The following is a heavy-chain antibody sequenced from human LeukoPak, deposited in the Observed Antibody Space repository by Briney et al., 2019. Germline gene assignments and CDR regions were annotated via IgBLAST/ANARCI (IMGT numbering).Heavy chain of an antibody. CDR3: TKDVGVVMFDY. CDR1: GFTFSNYA. J-gene: IGHJ4*02. V-gene: IGHV3-23*01. Sequence: GGSLRLSCAASGFTFSNYAMSWVRQAPGKGLEWVSTICGSCGNTHYADSVKGRFTISRDNSKNTLYLQMSSLGAEDTAVCYCTKDVGVVMFDYWGQGTLVTVSS. D-gene: IGHD3-3*01. CDR2: ICGSCGNT.